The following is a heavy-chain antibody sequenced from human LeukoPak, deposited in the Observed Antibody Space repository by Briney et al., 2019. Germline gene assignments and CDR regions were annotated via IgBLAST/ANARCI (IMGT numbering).Heavy chain of an antibody. Sequence: GGSLRLSCAASGFTFSSYGMHWVRQAPGKGLEWVAVISYDGSNKYYADSVKGRFTISRDNSKNTLYLQMNSLRAEDTAVYYCARAKSYDSSGYYSPEYFFDYWGQGTLVTVSS. J-gene: IGHJ4*02. CDR3: ARAKSYDSSGYYSPEYFFDY. V-gene: IGHV3-30*03. D-gene: IGHD3-22*01. CDR2: ISYDGSNK. CDR1: GFTFSSYG.